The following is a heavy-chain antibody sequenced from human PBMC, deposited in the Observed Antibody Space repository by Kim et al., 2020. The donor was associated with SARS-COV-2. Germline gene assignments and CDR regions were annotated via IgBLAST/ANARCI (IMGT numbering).Heavy chain of an antibody. D-gene: IGHD3-16*01. CDR2: ISGSGTDK. V-gene: IGHV3-23*01. CDR1: GFTFRNFV. J-gene: IGHJ4*02. CDR3: AKPTYYYGL. Sequence: GGSLRLSCAAAGFTFRNFVMSWVRQAPGKGLEWVSAISGSGTDKYYADSVRGRFTISRDNSNDIVYLQMNSLRAEDTAMYYCAKPTYYYGLWGQGTLVTVSS.